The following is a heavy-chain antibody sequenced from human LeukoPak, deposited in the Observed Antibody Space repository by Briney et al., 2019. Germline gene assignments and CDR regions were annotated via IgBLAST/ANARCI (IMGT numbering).Heavy chain of an antibody. Sequence: ASVKVSCMASGYTFTGYYIHWVRHAPGQGLEWMGWINPNSGGTNHAQKFQGRVTMTRDTSISTAYMGLSRLRSDDTAVYYCARDRPLDADDYYGFYYFDYWGQGTLVTVSS. J-gene: IGHJ4*02. CDR2: INPNSGGT. CDR1: GYTFTGYY. V-gene: IGHV1-2*02. D-gene: IGHD3-10*01. CDR3: ARDRPLDADDYYGFYYFDY.